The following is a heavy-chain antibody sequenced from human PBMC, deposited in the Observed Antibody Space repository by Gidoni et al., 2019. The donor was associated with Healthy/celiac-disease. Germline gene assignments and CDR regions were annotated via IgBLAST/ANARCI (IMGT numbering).Heavy chain of an antibody. CDR2: IYYSGST. J-gene: IGHJ4*02. Sequence: QVQLQESGPGLVKPSETLSLTCTVSGGSISSYYWSWIRQPPGKGLEWIGYIYYSGSTNYNPSLKSRVTISVDTSKNQFSLKLSSVTAADTAVYYCARGSLWSSFFDYWGQGTLVTVSS. CDR1: GGSISSYY. D-gene: IGHD3-10*01. V-gene: IGHV4-59*01. CDR3: ARGSLWSSFFDY.